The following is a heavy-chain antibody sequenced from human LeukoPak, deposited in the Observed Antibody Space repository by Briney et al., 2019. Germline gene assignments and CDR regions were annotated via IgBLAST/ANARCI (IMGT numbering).Heavy chain of an antibody. Sequence: SETPSLTCAVYGGSFSGYYWSWIRQPPGKGLEWIGEINHSGSTNYNPSLKSRVTISVDTSKNQFSLKLSSVTAADTAVYYCARGRITGTSPFGYSGQGTLVTVSS. J-gene: IGHJ4*02. V-gene: IGHV4-34*01. CDR2: INHSGST. D-gene: IGHD1-20*01. CDR3: ARGRITGTSPFGY. CDR1: GGSFSGYY.